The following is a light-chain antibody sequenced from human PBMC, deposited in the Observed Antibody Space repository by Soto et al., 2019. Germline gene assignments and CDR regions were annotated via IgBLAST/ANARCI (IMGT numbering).Light chain of an antibody. J-gene: IGLJ1*01. Sequence: QPVLTQPPSASASLGASVTLTCTLSSGYSNYKVDWYQQRPGKGPRFVMRVGTGGIVGSKGDGIPDSFSVLGSGLNRYLTINNIQEEDESDYYCGADHGGGSNFVYVFGTGTKLTVL. V-gene: IGLV9-49*01. CDR1: SGYSNYK. CDR3: GADHGGGSNFVYV. CDR2: VGTGGIVG.